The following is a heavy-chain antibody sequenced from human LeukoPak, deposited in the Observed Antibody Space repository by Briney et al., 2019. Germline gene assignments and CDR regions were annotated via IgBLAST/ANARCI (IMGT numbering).Heavy chain of an antibody. J-gene: IGHJ6*02. Sequence: GGSLRLSCAASGFTFSSFSINWVRQAPGKGLEWVSSISSSSSYIYYADSVKGRFTISRDNAKNSLYLQMNSLRAEDTAVYYCAKDVGYGDYESYYGMDVWGQGTTVTVSS. D-gene: IGHD4-17*01. CDR3: AKDVGYGDYESYYGMDV. CDR2: ISSSSSYI. V-gene: IGHV3-21*01. CDR1: GFTFSSFS.